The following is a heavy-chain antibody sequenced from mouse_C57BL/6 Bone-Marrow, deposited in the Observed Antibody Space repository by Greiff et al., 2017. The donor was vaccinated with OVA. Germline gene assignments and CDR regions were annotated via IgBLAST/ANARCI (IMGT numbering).Heavy chain of an antibody. CDR1: GYAFSNYW. D-gene: IGHD3-3*01. J-gene: IGHJ3*01. CDR3: AIGAY. V-gene: IGHV1-80*01. CDR2: IYPGDGDT. Sequence: VQLVESGADLVKPEASVKISCKASGYAFSNYWMNWVKQRPGKGLEWIGQIYPGDGDTNYNGKFKGKATLTADKSSSTAYMHLSSLTSEDSAVYFCAIGAYWGQGTLVTVSA.